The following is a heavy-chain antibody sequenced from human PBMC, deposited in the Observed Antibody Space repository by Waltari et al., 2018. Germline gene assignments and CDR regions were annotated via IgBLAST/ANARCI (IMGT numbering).Heavy chain of an antibody. CDR1: GGSFATYA. V-gene: IGHV1-69*12. CDR3: AKRIVGGPFDV. Sequence: QVHLVQSGAEVRKPGSSVRVSCEASGGSFATYAITWVRQAPGQGLEWMAGIIPIYGTPNYAQKFQGRVTIAADESTRTAYMELSSLRSDDTAVYYCAKRIVGGPFDVWGQGTVVTVSS. J-gene: IGHJ3*01. D-gene: IGHD1-26*01. CDR2: IIPIYGTP.